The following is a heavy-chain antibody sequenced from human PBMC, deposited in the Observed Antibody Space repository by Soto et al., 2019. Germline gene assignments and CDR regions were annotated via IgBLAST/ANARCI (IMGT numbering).Heavy chain of an antibody. D-gene: IGHD2-15*01. J-gene: IGHJ4*02. CDR1: GFTFSSYW. CDR3: ARVVVGAYHFDY. Sequence: EVQLVESGGGSVQPGGSLRLSCAASGFTFSSYWMHWVRQAPGKGLVWVSRINSDGSTTSYADSVKGRFTISRDNAKNTLDLQMNSLRAEDTAVYYCARVVVGAYHFDYWGQGTLVNVSS. V-gene: IGHV3-74*01. CDR2: INSDGSTT.